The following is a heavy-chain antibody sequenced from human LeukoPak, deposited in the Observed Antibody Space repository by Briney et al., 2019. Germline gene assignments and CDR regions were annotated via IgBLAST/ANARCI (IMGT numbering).Heavy chain of an antibody. CDR2: IYYSGST. J-gene: IGHJ4*02. V-gene: IGHV4-59*01. D-gene: IGHD3-3*01. CDR3: AREAREDFWSGYYTYDY. CDR1: GGSISSYY. Sequence: SETLSLTCTVSGGSISSYYWSWIRQPPGKGLEWIGYIYYSGSTNYNPSLKSRVTISVDTSKNQFSLKLSSVTAADTAVYYCAREAREDFWSGYYTYDYWGQGTLVTVSS.